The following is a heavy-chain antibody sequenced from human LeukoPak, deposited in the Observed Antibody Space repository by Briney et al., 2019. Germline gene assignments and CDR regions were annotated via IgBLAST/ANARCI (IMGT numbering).Heavy chain of an antibody. J-gene: IGHJ5*02. CDR2: ISSSSSYI. D-gene: IGHD6-13*01. CDR3: ARGSPDAAAAGMVWFDP. V-gene: IGHV3-21*01. Sequence: GGSLRLSCAASGFTFSSYSMNWVRQAPGKGLEWVSSISSSSSYIYYADSVKGRFTISRDNAKNSLYLQMNSLRDEDTAVYYCARGSPDAAAAGMVWFDPWGQGTLVTVSS. CDR1: GFTFSSYS.